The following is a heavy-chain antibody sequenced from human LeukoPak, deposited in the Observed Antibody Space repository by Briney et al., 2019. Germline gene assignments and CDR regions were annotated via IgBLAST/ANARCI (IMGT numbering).Heavy chain of an antibody. CDR2: INPSGGST. CDR3: ATLNCSSTSCQRNPFDY. D-gene: IGHD2-2*01. CDR1: GYTFTSYY. V-gene: IGHV1-46*01. J-gene: IGHJ4*02. Sequence: ASVKVSCKASGYTFTSYYMHWVRQAPGQGLEWMGIINPSGGSTSYAQKFQGRVTMTRDTSTSTVYMELSSLGSGDTAVYYCATLNCSSTSCQRNPFDYWGQGTLVTVSS.